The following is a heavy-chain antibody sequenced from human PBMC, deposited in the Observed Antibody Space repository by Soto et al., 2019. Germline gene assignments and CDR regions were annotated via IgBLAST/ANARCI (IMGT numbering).Heavy chain of an antibody. CDR2: IWYDGSNK. V-gene: IGHV3-33*01. CDR1: GFTFSSYG. Sequence: GGSLRLSCAASGFTFSSYGMHWVRQAPGKGLEWVAVIWYDGSNKYYADSVNGRFTISRDNSKNTLYLQMNSLRAEDTAVYYCARDTYYYDSSTDAFDIWGQGTTVTVSS. CDR3: ARDTYYYDSSTDAFDI. D-gene: IGHD3-22*01. J-gene: IGHJ3*02.